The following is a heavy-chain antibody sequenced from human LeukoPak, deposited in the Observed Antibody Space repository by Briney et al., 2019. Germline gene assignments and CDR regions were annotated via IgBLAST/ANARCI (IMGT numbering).Heavy chain of an antibody. Sequence: GGSLRLPCAASGFTFSSYSMNWVRQAPGKGLEWVSYISSSSSTIYYADSVKGRFTISRDNAKNSLYLQMNSLRAEDTAVYYCARDLADYYGSGMGYWGQGTLVTVSS. D-gene: IGHD3-10*01. CDR1: GFTFSSYS. J-gene: IGHJ4*02. CDR3: ARDLADYYGSGMGY. V-gene: IGHV3-48*01. CDR2: ISSSSSTI.